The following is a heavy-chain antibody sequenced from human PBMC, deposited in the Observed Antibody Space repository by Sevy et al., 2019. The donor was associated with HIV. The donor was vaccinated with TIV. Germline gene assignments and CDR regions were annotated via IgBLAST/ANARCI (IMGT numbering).Heavy chain of an antibody. Sequence: QAGGSLRLSCAVSGFNFNIYSMSWVRQAPGKGLEWVSTLSFGCGKINYADSVKGRFIISRDDSKNTLYLQMNSLRAEDTAVYFCAREGCSRPHDYWGQGTLVTVSS. J-gene: IGHJ4*02. CDR2: LSFGCGKI. D-gene: IGHD3-10*02. CDR3: AREGCSRPHDY. V-gene: IGHV3-23*01. CDR1: GFNFNIYS.